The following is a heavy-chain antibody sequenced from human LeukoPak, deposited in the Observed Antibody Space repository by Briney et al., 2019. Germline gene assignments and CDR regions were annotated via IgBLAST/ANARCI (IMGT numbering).Heavy chain of an antibody. D-gene: IGHD3-22*01. CDR3: AVLSYDSSGYYYPFDY. CDR2: IIPIFGTA. J-gene: IGHJ4*02. V-gene: IGHV1-69*13. Sequence: ASVKVSCKASGGTFSSYAISWVRQAPGQGLEWMGGIIPIFGTANYAQKFQGRVTITADESTSTAYMELSSLRSEDTAVYYCAVLSYDSSGYYYPFDYWGQGTLVTVSS. CDR1: GGTFSSYA.